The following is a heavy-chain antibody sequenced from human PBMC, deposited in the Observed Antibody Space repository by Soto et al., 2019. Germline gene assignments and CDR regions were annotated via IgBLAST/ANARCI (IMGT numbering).Heavy chain of an antibody. D-gene: IGHD6-13*01. CDR3: AHIIADSRTVSGLDAFDF. CDR2: IYWDDDK. J-gene: IGHJ3*01. V-gene: IGHV2-5*02. Sequence: QITLKESGPTLVKPTQTLILTCTFSGFSLTTSGVGVGWIRQPPGKALEWLALIYWDDDKRYSPSLKSRLTITKDTSKHQVVLTRTSMDPVDTATYYCAHIIADSRTVSGLDAFDFWGPGPMVPVSS. CDR1: GFSLTTSGVG.